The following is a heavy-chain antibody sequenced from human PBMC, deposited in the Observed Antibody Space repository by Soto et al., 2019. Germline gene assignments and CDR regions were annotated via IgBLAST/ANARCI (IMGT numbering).Heavy chain of an antibody. CDR1: GGTFSSYT. V-gene: IGHV1-69*04. D-gene: IGHD3-3*01. Sequence: ASVKVSCKASGGTFSSYTISWVRQAPGQGLEWMGRIIPILGIANYAQKFQGRVTITADKSTSTAYMELSSLRSEDTAVYYCAREGQDYYDFSYSLDHWGQGTLVTVSS. CDR2: IIPILGIA. CDR3: AREGQDYYDFSYSLDH. J-gene: IGHJ5*02.